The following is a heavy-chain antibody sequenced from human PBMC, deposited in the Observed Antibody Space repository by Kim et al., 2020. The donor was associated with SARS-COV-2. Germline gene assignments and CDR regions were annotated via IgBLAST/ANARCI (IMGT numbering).Heavy chain of an antibody. Sequence: ADSVQGRLHNSRDKAKNTLELQMNSLRAEDTAVYYCARDGCSGGSCYSYYWGQGTLVTVSS. V-gene: IGHV3-53*01. J-gene: IGHJ4*02. D-gene: IGHD2-15*01. CDR3: ARDGCSGGSCYSYY.